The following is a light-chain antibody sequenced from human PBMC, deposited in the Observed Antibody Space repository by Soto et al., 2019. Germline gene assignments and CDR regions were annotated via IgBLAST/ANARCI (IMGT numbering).Light chain of an antibody. Sequence: QSVLTQPASVSGSPGQSITISCTGTNNDVESYNFVSWYQQHPGKAPKLVIYEGSKRPSGVSNRFSGSKSGNTASLTISGLQAEDEADYYCCSYAGSSTLYVFGTGTKVTVL. J-gene: IGLJ1*01. CDR1: NNDVESYNF. CDR3: CSYAGSSTLYV. V-gene: IGLV2-23*01. CDR2: EGS.